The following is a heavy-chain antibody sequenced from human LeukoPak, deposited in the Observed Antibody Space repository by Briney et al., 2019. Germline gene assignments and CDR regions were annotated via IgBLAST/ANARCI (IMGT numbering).Heavy chain of an antibody. V-gene: IGHV4-39*01. CDR2: IYYSGST. CDR3: ARHRGCYDSPNWFDP. Sequence: SETLSLTCTVSGGSISSSSYYWGWIRQPPGKGLEWIGSIYYSGSTYYNPSLKSRVTISVDTSKNQFSLKLSSVTAADTAVYYCARHRGCYDSPNWFDPWGQGTLVTVSS. CDR1: GGSISSSSYY. D-gene: IGHD3-22*01. J-gene: IGHJ5*02.